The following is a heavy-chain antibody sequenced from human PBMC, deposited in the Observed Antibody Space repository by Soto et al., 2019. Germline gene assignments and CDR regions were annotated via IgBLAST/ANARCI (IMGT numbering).Heavy chain of an antibody. D-gene: IGHD4-17*01. V-gene: IGHV3-64D*06. CDR2: SRAFGGGT. CDR1: GFSFSSYA. CDR3: VKAAYGASRIFDS. J-gene: IGHJ4*02. Sequence: PGGSLRLSCSVSGFSFSSYALHWVRQAPGKRLEFGSISRAFGGGTDYADSVRGRFTISRDNSKNTLYLQMNRLTPADTPVYFCVKAAYGASRIFDSWGRGTLVTVSS.